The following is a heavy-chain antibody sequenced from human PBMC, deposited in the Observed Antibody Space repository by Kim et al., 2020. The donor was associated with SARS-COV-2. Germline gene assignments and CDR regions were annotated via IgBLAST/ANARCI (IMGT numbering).Heavy chain of an antibody. D-gene: IGHD6-19*01. J-gene: IGHJ4*02. V-gene: IGHV1-24*01. Sequence: IYAQKCQGRVTMTEDTSTDTAYMELSSLRSEDTAVYYCATNPLGSSGCGYWGQGTLVTVSS. CDR3: ATNPLGSSGCGY.